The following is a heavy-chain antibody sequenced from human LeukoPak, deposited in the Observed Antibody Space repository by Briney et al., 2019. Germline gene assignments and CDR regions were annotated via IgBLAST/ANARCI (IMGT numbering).Heavy chain of an antibody. Sequence: SETLSLTCTVSGGSISSSSYYWGWIRQPPGRGLEWIGSIYYSGSTYYNASLQSRVTISIDTSKNQFSLRLKSVTAADTAMYYCAKSGGYGLIDYWGQGTLVTVSS. CDR2: IYYSGST. CDR1: GGSISSSSYY. V-gene: IGHV4-39*01. CDR3: AKSGGYGLIDY. D-gene: IGHD1-26*01. J-gene: IGHJ4*02.